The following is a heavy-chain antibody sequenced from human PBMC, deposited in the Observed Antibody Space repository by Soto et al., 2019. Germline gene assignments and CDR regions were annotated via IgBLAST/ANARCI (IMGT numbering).Heavy chain of an antibody. J-gene: IGHJ4*02. CDR3: ATLWFGAADY. V-gene: IGHV4-39*01. CDR1: GGSISSSSYY. CDR2: IYYSGST. D-gene: IGHD3-10*01. Sequence: SETLSLTCAVSGGSISSSSYYWGWIRQRPGKGLEWIGSIYYSGSTHYNPSLKSRVTISVDTSKNQFSLKLSSVTAADTAVYYCATLWFGAADYWGQGTLATVS.